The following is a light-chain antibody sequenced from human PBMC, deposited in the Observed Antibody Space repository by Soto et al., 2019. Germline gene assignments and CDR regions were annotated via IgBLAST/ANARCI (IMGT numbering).Light chain of an antibody. CDR2: DVS. Sequence: QSALTQPASVSGSPGQSITISCTGTSSDVGGYNYVSWYQQHPGKAPILMIYDVSNRPSGVSNRFSGSKSGNTASLTISGLQAEDEADYYCSSYTSSSLYVFGTGTKLTVL. J-gene: IGLJ1*01. V-gene: IGLV2-14*01. CDR3: SSYTSSSLYV. CDR1: SSDVGGYNY.